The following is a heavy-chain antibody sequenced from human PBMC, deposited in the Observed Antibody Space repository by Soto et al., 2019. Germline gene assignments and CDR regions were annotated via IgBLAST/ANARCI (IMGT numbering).Heavy chain of an antibody. CDR1: GGSISSGGYY. V-gene: IGHV4-31*03. CDR3: ARVPGYYYGSGSYYGYFDY. CDR2: IYYSGST. D-gene: IGHD3-10*01. J-gene: IGHJ4*02. Sequence: QVQLQESGPGLVKPSQTLSLTCTVSGGSISSGGYYWSWIRQHPGKVLEWIGYIYYSGSTYYNPSLKSRVTISVDTSKHQFSLKLSSVTAADTAVYYCARVPGYYYGSGSYYGYFDYWGQGTLVTVSS.